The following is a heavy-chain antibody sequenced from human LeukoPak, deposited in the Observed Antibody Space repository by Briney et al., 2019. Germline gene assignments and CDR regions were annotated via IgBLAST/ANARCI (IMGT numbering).Heavy chain of an antibody. CDR1: RFTFKTNT. CDR3: VRGDRRDF. Sequence: GGSLRLSCAASRFTFKTNTMNWVRQAPGKGLELLSSISASGGSKYYADSVRGRFIISRDNARESLYLQMNNLRAEDTAVYYCVRGDRRDFWGQGTLVTVSS. CDR2: ISASGGSK. V-gene: IGHV3-21*01. J-gene: IGHJ4*02. D-gene: IGHD2-21*02.